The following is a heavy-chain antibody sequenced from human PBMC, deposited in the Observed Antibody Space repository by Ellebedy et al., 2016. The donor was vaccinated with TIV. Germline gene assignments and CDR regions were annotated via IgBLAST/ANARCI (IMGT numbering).Heavy chain of an antibody. CDR3: ARREVYYYYMDV. Sequence: ASVKVSCKAFGYTFTSYGISWVRQAPGQGLKWMGWISAYNGNTNYAQKLQGRVTMTTDTSTSTAYMELRSLRSEDTAVYYCARREVYYYYMDVWGKGTTVTVSS. J-gene: IGHJ6*03. CDR2: ISAYNGNT. CDR1: GYTFTSYG. V-gene: IGHV1-18*04.